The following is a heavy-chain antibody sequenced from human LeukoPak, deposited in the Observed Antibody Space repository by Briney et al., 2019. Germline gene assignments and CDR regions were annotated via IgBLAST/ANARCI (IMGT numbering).Heavy chain of an antibody. CDR2: MNGDGSST. J-gene: IGHJ5*02. CDR1: GFTFSSYW. D-gene: IGHD6-13*01. V-gene: IGHV3-74*01. Sequence: GGSLRLSSAASGFTFSSYWMHWVRQAPGKGLVWVARMNGDGSSTDYADSVKGRFTISRDYAKNTLYLQMNSLRVEDTAMYYCAKDRSPGWFDPWGQGTLVTVSS. CDR3: AKDRSPGWFDP.